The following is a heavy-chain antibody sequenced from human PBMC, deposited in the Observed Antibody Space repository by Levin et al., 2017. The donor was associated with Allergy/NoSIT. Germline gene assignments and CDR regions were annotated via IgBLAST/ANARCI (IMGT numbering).Heavy chain of an antibody. D-gene: IGHD6-19*01. CDR3: VRVVAVAAGYYSMDV. CDR1: GFTFSSYS. CDR2: ISSSSSYI. J-gene: IGHJ6*03. V-gene: IGHV3-21*01. Sequence: GGSLRLSCAASGFTFSSYSMNWVRQAPGKGLEWVSSISSSSSYIYYADSVKGRFTISRDNAKNSLYVQVNSLRGEDTAVYYCVRVVAVAAGYYSMDVWGKGTTVTVSS.